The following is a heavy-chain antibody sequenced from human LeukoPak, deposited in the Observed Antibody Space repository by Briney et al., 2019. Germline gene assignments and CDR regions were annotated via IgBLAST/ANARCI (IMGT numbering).Heavy chain of an antibody. V-gene: IGHV3-23*01. CDR2: ISGSGGST. D-gene: IGHD1-26*01. CDR3: ARHIRGSESEIVGASY. J-gene: IGHJ4*02. Sequence: PGGSLRLSCAASGFTFSSYAMSWVRQAPGKGLEWVSAISGSGGSTYYADFVKGRFTISRDNAKNSLYLQMNSLRAEDTAVYYCARHIRGSESEIVGASYWGQGTLVTVSS. CDR1: GFTFSSYA.